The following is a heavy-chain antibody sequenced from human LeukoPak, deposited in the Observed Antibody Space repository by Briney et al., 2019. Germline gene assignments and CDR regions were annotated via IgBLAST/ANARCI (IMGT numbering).Heavy chain of an antibody. CDR3: VRAPGVAAPFDY. CDR1: GFSFSSYS. V-gene: IGHV3-48*04. Sequence: GGSLRLSCAASGFSFSSYSMNWVRQAPGKGLEWVSYIGTSGSIRYYADSVKGRFTISRDNAKNSLYLQMNSLRAEDTAVYYCVRAPGVAAPFDYWGQGTLVTVSS. D-gene: IGHD2-15*01. CDR2: IGTSGSIR. J-gene: IGHJ4*02.